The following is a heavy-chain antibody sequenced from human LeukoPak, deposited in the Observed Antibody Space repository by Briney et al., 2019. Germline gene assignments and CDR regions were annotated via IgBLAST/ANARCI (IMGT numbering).Heavy chain of an antibody. J-gene: IGHJ5*01. CDR1: GFSFNTYW. Sequence: GGSLRLSCAASGFSFNTYWMTWVRQAPGKGPEWVANINQDGSAIYYVDSVKGRFTISRDNAKNSLYLQMNSLRVDDTAVYYCATPGSNWYGPFDPWGQGTLVTVSS. CDR2: INQDGSAI. CDR3: ATPGSNWYGPFDP. D-gene: IGHD1-26*01. V-gene: IGHV3-7*01.